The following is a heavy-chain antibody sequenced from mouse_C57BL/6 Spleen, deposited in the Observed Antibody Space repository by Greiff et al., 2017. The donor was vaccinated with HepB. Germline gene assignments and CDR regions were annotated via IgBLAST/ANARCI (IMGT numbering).Heavy chain of an antibody. CDR2: IDPSDSYT. V-gene: IGHV1-50*01. J-gene: IGHJ4*01. D-gene: IGHD2-1*01. CDR1: GYTFTSYW. Sequence: QVQLQQSGAELVKPGASVKLSCKASGYTFTSYWMQWVKQRPGQGLEWIGEIDPSDSYTNYNQKFKGKATLTVDTSSSTAYMQLSSLTSEDSAVYYCARNYAHYYAMDYWGQGTSVTVSS. CDR3: ARNYAHYYAMDY.